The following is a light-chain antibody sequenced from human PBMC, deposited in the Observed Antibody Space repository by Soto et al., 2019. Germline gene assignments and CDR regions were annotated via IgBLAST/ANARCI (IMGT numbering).Light chain of an antibody. V-gene: IGKV3-15*01. J-gene: IGKJ4*01. Sequence: EIVMTQSPATLSVSPGERATLSCRASQSVSSNLAWYQQKPGQAPRLLIYGASTTATGIPARFSGSGSGTEFTLTISSLQSEDFAVYYCQQYNNWPPLTFGGGTKVDIK. CDR3: QQYNNWPPLT. CDR2: GAS. CDR1: QSVSSN.